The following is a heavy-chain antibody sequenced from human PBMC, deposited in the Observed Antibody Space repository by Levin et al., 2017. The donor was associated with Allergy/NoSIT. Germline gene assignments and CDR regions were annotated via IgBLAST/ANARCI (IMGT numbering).Heavy chain of an antibody. Sequence: GGSLRLSCAASGFTFSSYAMSWVRQAPGKGLEWVSAISGSGGSTYYADSVKGRFTISRDNSKNTLYLQMNSLRAEDTAVYYCAKDLGIVVVPAARDGDYWGQGTLVTVSS. CDR1: GFTFSSYA. CDR2: ISGSGGST. CDR3: AKDLGIVVVPAARDGDY. J-gene: IGHJ4*02. D-gene: IGHD2-2*01. V-gene: IGHV3-23*01.